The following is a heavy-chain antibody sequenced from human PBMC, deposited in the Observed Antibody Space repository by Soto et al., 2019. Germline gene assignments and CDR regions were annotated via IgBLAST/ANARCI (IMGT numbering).Heavy chain of an antibody. CDR3: ARDSGGTTVAFGMDV. J-gene: IGHJ6*02. Sequence: QVQLVQSGAEVEKPGSSVQVSCKASGGTFSSYAISWVRQAPGQGLEWMGGIIPIFGTANYAQKFQGRVTITADESTGTAYMELSSLRSEDTAVYYCARDSGGTTVAFGMDVWGQGTTVTVSS. D-gene: IGHD4-17*01. CDR1: GGTFSSYA. CDR2: IIPIFGTA. V-gene: IGHV1-69*01.